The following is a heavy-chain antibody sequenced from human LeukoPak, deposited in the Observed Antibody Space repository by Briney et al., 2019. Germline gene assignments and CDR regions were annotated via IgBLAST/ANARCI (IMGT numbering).Heavy chain of an antibody. CDR2: IWYDGSNK. D-gene: IGHD3-9*01. J-gene: IGHJ4*02. CDR1: GFSFSNAW. CDR3: ARDRHDILTGYYMYFDY. V-gene: IGHV3-33*08. Sequence: GGSLRLSCAASGFSFSNAWMTWVRQAPGKGLEWVAVIWYDGSNKYYADSVKGRFTISRDNSKNTLFLQMNSLRAEDTAVYYCARDRHDILTGYYMYFDYWGQGSLVTVSS.